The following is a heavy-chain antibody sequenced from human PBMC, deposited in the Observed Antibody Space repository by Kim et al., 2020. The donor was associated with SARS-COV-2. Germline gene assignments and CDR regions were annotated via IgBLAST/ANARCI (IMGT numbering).Heavy chain of an antibody. J-gene: IGHJ5*02. CDR1: GGSFSGYY. CDR3: SRGNLHYRLDWFDP. D-gene: IGHD3-16*01. CDR2: INHSGST. V-gene: IGHV4-34*01. Sequence: SETLSLTCAVYGGSFSGYYWSWIRQPPGKGLEWIGEINHSGSTNYNPSLKSRVTISVDTSKNQFSLKLSSVTAADTAVYYCSRGNLHYRLDWFDPWGQGTLVTVSS.